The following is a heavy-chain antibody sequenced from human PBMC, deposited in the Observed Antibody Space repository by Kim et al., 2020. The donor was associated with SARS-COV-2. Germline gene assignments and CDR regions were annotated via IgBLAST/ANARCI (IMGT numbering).Heavy chain of an antibody. CDR1: GFTFSSYG. V-gene: IGHV3-33*01. CDR3: ARGADYDFWSGAQRDAFDI. Sequence: GGSLRLSCAASGFTFSSYGMHWVRQAPGKGLEWVAVIWYDGSNKYYADSVKGRFTISRDNSKNTLYLQMNSLRAEDTAVYYCARGADYDFWSGAQRDAFDIWGQGTMVTVSS. D-gene: IGHD3-3*01. J-gene: IGHJ3*02. CDR2: IWYDGSNK.